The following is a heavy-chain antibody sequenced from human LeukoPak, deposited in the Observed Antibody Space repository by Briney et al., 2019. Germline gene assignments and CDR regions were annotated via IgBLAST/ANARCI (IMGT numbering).Heavy chain of an antibody. CDR1: GYTFTDYY. Sequence: ASVKVSCKASGYTFTDYYMYWVRQAPVQGLEWMGRINPNSGATNYAQKFQGRVTMTRDTSISTAYMELSSLRSDDTAVYYCARDQHSSGYYYFDYWGQGTLVTVSS. CDR3: ARDQHSSGYYYFDY. V-gene: IGHV1-2*06. D-gene: IGHD3-22*01. CDR2: INPNSGAT. J-gene: IGHJ4*02.